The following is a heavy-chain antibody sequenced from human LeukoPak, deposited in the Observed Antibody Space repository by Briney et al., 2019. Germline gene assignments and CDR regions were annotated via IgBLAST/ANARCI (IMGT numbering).Heavy chain of an antibody. J-gene: IGHJ4*02. Sequence: GGSLRLSCAASGFTVSSNYMSWVRQAPGKGLEWVSVIYSGGSTYYADSVKGRFTISRDNSKNTLYLQMNSLRAEDTAVYYCARTYYYDSSGYYFDYWGQGTLVTVSS. CDR3: ARTYYYDSSGYYFDY. D-gene: IGHD3-22*01. CDR2: IYSGGST. CDR1: GFTVSSNY. V-gene: IGHV3-53*01.